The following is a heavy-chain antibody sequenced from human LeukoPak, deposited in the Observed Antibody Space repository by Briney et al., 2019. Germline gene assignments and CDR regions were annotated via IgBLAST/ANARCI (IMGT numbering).Heavy chain of an antibody. J-gene: IGHJ4*02. CDR2: IYGDGYT. Sequence: GGSLRLSCATSGFIFTGNWIHWVRQAPGQGPVWVSRIYGDGYTNYADSVKRRFTISRDSGTNTVYLQMSSLRAEDTAVYYCATSVITRFDNWGQGTLVTVSS. V-gene: IGHV3-74*01. CDR3: ATSVITRFDN. D-gene: IGHD3-16*01. CDR1: GFIFTGNW.